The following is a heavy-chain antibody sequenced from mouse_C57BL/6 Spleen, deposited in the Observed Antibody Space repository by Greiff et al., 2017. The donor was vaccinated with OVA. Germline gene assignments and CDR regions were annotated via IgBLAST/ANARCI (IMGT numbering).Heavy chain of an antibody. Sequence: QVQLQQSGAELVKPGASVKMSCKASGYTFTSYWITWVKQRPGQGLEWIGDIYPGSGSTNYNEKFKSKATLTVDTSSSTAYMQLSSLTSEDSAVYYCATRSGYPYYFDYWGQGTTLTVSS. CDR2: IYPGSGST. CDR3: ATRSGYPYYFDY. J-gene: IGHJ2*01. V-gene: IGHV1-55*01. D-gene: IGHD1-3*01. CDR1: GYTFTSYW.